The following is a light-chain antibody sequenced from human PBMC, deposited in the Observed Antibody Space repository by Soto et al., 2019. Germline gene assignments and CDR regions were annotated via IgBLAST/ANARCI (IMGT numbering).Light chain of an antibody. CDR1: QSLLHSNGYNY. CDR3: MHALQTPYT. V-gene: IGKV2-28*01. Sequence: EIVMTQSPLSLPVTPGEPASISCRSGQSLLHSNGYNYLDWYLQKPGQSPQLLIYLGSNRASGVAERFSGSASVTNFALKISRVEAEDVGVYYCMHALQTPYTFGQGAKLEIK. CDR2: LGS. J-gene: IGKJ2*01.